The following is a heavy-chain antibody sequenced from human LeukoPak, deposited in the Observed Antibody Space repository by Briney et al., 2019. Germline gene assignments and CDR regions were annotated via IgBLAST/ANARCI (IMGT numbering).Heavy chain of an antibody. V-gene: IGHV1-18*01. D-gene: IGHD5-18*01. CDR3: ARDLMDTDMDTEFDY. Sequence: ASVKVSCKASGYTFASYGISWVRQAPGQGLEWMGWISAYNGNTNYAQKLQGRVTMTTDTSTSTAYMELRSLRSDDTAVYYCARDLMDTDMDTEFDYWGQGTLVTVSS. CDR2: ISAYNGNT. J-gene: IGHJ4*02. CDR1: GYTFASYG.